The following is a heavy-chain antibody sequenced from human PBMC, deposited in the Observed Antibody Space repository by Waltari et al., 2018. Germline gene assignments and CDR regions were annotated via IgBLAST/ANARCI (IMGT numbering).Heavy chain of an antibody. CDR3: ARVEYNWNYFDY. D-gene: IGHD1-20*01. V-gene: IGHV3-7*01. CDR1: GFTFSSYW. Sequence: EVQLVESGGGLVQPGGSLRLSCAASGFTFSSYWMSWVRQAPGKGREGGANIKQDGRAKYYVDSVKGRFTISRDNAKNSLYLQMNSLRAEDTAGYYCARVEYNWNYFDYWGQGTLVTVSS. CDR2: IKQDGRAK. J-gene: IGHJ4*02.